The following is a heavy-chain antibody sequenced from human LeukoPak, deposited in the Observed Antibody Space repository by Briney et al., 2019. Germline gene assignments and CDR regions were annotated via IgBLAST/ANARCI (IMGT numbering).Heavy chain of an antibody. Sequence: ASVKVSCKASGYTFTSYDINWVRQATGQGLEWMGWMNPNSGNTGYAQKFQGRVTMTRNTSISTAYMELSSLRSEDTAVYYCARGRHPDYYGSGSYQDYWGQGTLVTVSS. V-gene: IGHV1-8*01. CDR2: MNPNSGNT. D-gene: IGHD3-10*01. CDR1: GYTFTSYD. CDR3: ARGRHPDYYGSGSYQDY. J-gene: IGHJ4*02.